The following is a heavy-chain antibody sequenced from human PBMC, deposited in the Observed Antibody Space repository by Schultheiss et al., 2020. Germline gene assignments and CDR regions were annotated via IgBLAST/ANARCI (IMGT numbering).Heavy chain of an antibody. J-gene: IGHJ6*02. D-gene: IGHD3-22*01. Sequence: AATLSLTCAVSGGSISSYYWSWIRQPPGKGLEWIGYIYYSGSTYYNPSLKSRVTISVDTSKNQFSLKLSSVTAADTAVYYCARDLYYDSSGYPSYYGMDVWGQGTTVTVSS. CDR3: ARDLYYDSSGYPSYYGMDV. CDR1: GGSISSYY. CDR2: IYYSGST. V-gene: IGHV4-59*12.